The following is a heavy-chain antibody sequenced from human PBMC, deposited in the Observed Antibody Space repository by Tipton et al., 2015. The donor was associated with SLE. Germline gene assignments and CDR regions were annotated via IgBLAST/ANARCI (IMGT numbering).Heavy chain of an antibody. CDR3: ARDHSSGWFGEGYLDY. CDR2: INHSGST. V-gene: IGHV4-34*01. CDR1: GGSFSGYY. D-gene: IGHD6-19*01. Sequence: TLSLTCAVYGGSFSGYYWSWIRQPPGKGLEWIGEINHSGSTNYNPSLKGRVTISVDTSKNQFSLKLSSVTAADTAVYYCARDHSSGWFGEGYLDYWGQGTLVTVSS. J-gene: IGHJ4*02.